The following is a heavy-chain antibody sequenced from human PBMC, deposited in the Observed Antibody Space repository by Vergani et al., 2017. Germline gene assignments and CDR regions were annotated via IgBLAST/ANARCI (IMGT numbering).Heavy chain of an antibody. J-gene: IGHJ5*02. CDR2: IIPIFGTA. CDR1: GGTFSSYA. V-gene: IGHV1-69*12. Sequence: QVQLVQSGAEVKKPGSSVKVSCKASGGTFSSYAISWVRQAPGQGLEWMGGIIPIFGTANYAQKFQGRVTITADESTSTAYMELSSLRSEDTAVYYCARDTLCYYDSTPGWFDPWGQGTLVTVSS. CDR3: ARDTLCYYDSTPGWFDP. D-gene: IGHD3-22*01.